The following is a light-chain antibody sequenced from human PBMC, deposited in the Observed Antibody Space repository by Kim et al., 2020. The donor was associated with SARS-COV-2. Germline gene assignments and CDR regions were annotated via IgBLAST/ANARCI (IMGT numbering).Light chain of an antibody. CDR2: GKN. V-gene: IGLV3-19*01. CDR3: NSRDSSGNHWV. Sequence: ALGQTVRNTCQGASLRSYYASWYQQKPGQAPVLVIYGKNNRPSGIPDRFSGSSSGNTASLTITGAQAEDEADYYCNSRDSSGNHWVFGGGTKLTVL. CDR1: SLRSYY. J-gene: IGLJ3*02.